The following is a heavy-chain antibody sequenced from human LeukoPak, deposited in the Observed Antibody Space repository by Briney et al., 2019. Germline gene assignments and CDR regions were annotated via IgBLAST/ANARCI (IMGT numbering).Heavy chain of an antibody. Sequence: SETLSLTCTVSGGSISSSSYYWGWIRQPPGKGLEWIGSIYYSGSTYYNPSLKSRVTISVDTSKNQFSLKLSSVTAADTAVYYCARQRQQLVNRIDYWGQGTLVTVSS. J-gene: IGHJ4*02. CDR3: ARQRQQLVNRIDY. D-gene: IGHD6-13*01. V-gene: IGHV4-39*01. CDR1: GGSISSSSYY. CDR2: IYYSGST.